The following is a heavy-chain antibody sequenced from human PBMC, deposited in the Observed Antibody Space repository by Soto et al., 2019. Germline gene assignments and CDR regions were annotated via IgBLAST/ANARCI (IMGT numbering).Heavy chain of an antibody. CDR2: NNGGSGNT. V-gene: IGHV1-3*01. CDR3: ARDPGGSYLDY. J-gene: IGHJ4*02. CDR1: EYTFPTYN. Sequence: ASVKVSCKSSEYTFPTYNIHWVRQAPGQRLEWMGWNNGGSGNTLYSQKLQGRFTISRDNAKNSLYLQMNSLRAVDTAVYYCARDPGGSYLDYWGQGTLVTVSS. D-gene: IGHD1-26*01.